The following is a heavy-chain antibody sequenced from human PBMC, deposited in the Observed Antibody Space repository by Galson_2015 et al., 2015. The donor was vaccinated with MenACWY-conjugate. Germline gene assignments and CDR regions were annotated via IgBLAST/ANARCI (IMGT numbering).Heavy chain of an antibody. Sequence: SLRISCAASGFTFNNYWMHWVRQPPGKGLEWISYIKADGSFSNYADSVKGRFTISTDNAKNMVYLQMDGLEDEDTAVYFCARDNNLSFDSWGQGTLVTVSS. V-gene: IGHV3-74*01. J-gene: IGHJ4*02. CDR3: ARDNNLSFDS. CDR1: GFTFNNYW. CDR2: IKADGSFS. D-gene: IGHD1-1*01.